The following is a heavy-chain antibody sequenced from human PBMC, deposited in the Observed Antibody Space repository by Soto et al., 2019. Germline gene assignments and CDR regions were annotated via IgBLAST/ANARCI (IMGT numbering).Heavy chain of an antibody. D-gene: IGHD3-3*01. J-gene: IGHJ4*02. CDR3: AKTSADYDFWSGAFDY. V-gene: IGHV3-23*01. CDR2: ISGSGGST. Sequence: PGGSLRLSCAASGFTFSSYAMSWVRQAPGKGLEWVSAISGSGGSTYYADSVKGRFTISRDNSKNTLYLQMNSLRAEDTAVYYFAKTSADYDFWSGAFDYWSQGTLVTVSS. CDR1: GFTFSSYA.